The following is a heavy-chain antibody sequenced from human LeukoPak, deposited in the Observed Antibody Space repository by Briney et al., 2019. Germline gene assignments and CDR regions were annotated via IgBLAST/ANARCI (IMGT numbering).Heavy chain of an antibody. V-gene: IGHV4-30-4*01. D-gene: IGHD3-3*01. J-gene: IGHJ4*02. Sequence: PSETLSLTCTVSGGSISSGDYYWSWIRQPLGKGLEWIGYIYYSGSTYYNPSLKSRVTISVDTSKNQFSLKLSSVTAADTAVYYCARKVPYYDFWSGYYFDYWGQGTLVTVSS. CDR2: IYYSGST. CDR1: GGSISSGDYY. CDR3: ARKVPYYDFWSGYYFDY.